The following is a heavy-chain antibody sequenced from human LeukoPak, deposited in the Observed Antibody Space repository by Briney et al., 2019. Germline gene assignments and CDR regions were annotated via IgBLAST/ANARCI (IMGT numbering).Heavy chain of an antibody. Sequence: PSQTLSLTCTVSGGSISSGGYYWSWIRQPPGKGLEWIGYIYHSGSTYYNPSLKSRVTISVDRSKNQFSLKLSSVTAADTAEYYCARDLSRGYSYGTRYFDYWGQGTLVTVSS. J-gene: IGHJ4*02. D-gene: IGHD5-18*01. V-gene: IGHV4-30-2*01. CDR3: ARDLSRGYSYGTRYFDY. CDR2: IYHSGST. CDR1: GGSISSGGYY.